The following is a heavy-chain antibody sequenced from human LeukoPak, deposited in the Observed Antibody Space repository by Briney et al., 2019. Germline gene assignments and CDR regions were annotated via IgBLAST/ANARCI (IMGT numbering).Heavy chain of an antibody. J-gene: IGHJ4*02. D-gene: IGHD3-3*01. V-gene: IGHV4-4*02. CDR1: GGSVSSTNW. CDR3: AREGGFYRPLDY. Sequence: PSETLSLTCAVSGGSVSSTNWWTWFRQPPGKGLEWTGEVHLDGRTNYNPSLTGRLTMSVDLYENHISLKLTSVTAADTAVYYCAREGGFYRPLDYSGQGTLVTVSS. CDR2: VHLDGRT.